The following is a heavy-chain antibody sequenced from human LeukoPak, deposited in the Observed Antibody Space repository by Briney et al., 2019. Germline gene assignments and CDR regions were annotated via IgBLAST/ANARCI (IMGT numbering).Heavy chain of an antibody. CDR3: ASVPAAKKSIGY. CDR1: GFTFSSYA. J-gene: IGHJ4*02. V-gene: IGHV3-23*01. CDR2: ISGSGGST. D-gene: IGHD2-2*01. Sequence: GGSLRLSCAASGFTFSSYAMSWVRQAPGKGLEWVSAISGSGGSTYYADSVKGRFTISRDNSKNTLYLQMNSLRAEDMAVYYCASVPAAKKSIGYWGQGTLVTVSS.